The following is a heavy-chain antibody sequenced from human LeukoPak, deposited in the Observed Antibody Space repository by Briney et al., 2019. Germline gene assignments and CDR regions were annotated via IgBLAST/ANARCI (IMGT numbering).Heavy chain of an antibody. J-gene: IGHJ4*02. V-gene: IGHV1-18*01. Sequence: ASVKVSCKASGYTFTNYGFSWVRQAPGHGLELRGWISAYNGNTNYAQKLQGRVTMTTDTSTRTAYMELSSMRFDDTAVYYCARDGGITVAADDYWGQGTLVTVSS. CDR1: GYTFTNYG. CDR3: ARDGGITVAADDY. D-gene: IGHD6-19*01. CDR2: ISAYNGNT.